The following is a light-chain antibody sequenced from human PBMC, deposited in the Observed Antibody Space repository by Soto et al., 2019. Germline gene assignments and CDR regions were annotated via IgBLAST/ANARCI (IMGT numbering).Light chain of an antibody. V-gene: IGKV3-20*01. Sequence: EIVLTQSPGTLSLSPGERATLSCRASQSVSSSYLAWYQQKPGQAPRLLIYGASSRATGIPDRFSCSGSGTDFALTISRLEPEDFAVYYCQQYGSPPTFGQGTKVEIK. CDR1: QSVSSSY. CDR2: GAS. CDR3: QQYGSPPT. J-gene: IGKJ1*01.